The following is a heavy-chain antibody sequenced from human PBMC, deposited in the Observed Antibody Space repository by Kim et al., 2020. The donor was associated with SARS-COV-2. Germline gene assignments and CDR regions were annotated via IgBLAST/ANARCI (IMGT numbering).Heavy chain of an antibody. CDR2: ISGSGGSS. Sequence: GGSLRLSCAASGFVFMNYAMTWVRQAPGKGLEWVSGISGSGGSSYYADSVKGRFTISRDNSKDTVYLQMNSLRADDTAVYYCVKSVGEYYYYYGLDVWAKGPRSPSP. CDR1: GFVFMNYA. V-gene: IGHV3-23*01. D-gene: IGHD3-10*01. CDR3: VKSVGEYYYYYGLDV. J-gene: IGHJ6*02.